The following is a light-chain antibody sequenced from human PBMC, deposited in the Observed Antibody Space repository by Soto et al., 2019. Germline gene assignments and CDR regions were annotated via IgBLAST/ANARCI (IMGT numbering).Light chain of an antibody. CDR3: AAWGDRLNTWV. CDR1: SSNIGAPYD. J-gene: IGLJ3*02. Sequence: QLVLTQPPSVSGAPGQGVTISCTGSSSNIGAPYDVHWYQHLPGTAPKLLIYGGNNRPSGVPDRFSGSRSGTSASLAISGLRAEDEADYFCAAWGDRLNTWVFGGGTKLTVL. V-gene: IGLV1-40*01. CDR2: GGN.